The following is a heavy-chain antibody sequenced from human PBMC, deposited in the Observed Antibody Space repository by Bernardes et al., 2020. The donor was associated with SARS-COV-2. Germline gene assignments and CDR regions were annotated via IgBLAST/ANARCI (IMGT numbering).Heavy chain of an antibody. CDR3: ATNYDIWSGPLGVDV. V-gene: IGHV3-11*06. D-gene: IGHD3-3*01. J-gene: IGHJ6*02. CDR1: GFTFGDYY. Sequence: GSLRLSCTASGFTFGDYYMSWIRQAPGKGLEWISYISSSGSYMDYADSVRGRFTISRDNSRDSLYLQMNSLRAEDSAVYYCATNYDIWSGPLGVDVWGQGTTVSVSS. CDR2: ISSSGSYM.